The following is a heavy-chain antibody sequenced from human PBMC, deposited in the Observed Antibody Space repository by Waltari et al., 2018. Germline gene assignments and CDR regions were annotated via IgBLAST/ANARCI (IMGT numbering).Heavy chain of an antibody. CDR3: ARNRIAAAGSYYYYGMDV. CDR1: GGTFSSYA. Sequence: QVQLVQSGAEVKKPGSSVKVSCKASGGTFSSYAISWVRQAPGQGLEWMGRIIPIFGTANYAQKFQGRVTITTDESTSTAYMELSSLRSEDTAVYYCARNRIAAAGSYYYYGMDVWGQGTTVTVSS. CDR2: IIPIFGTA. J-gene: IGHJ6*02. V-gene: IGHV1-69*05. D-gene: IGHD6-13*01.